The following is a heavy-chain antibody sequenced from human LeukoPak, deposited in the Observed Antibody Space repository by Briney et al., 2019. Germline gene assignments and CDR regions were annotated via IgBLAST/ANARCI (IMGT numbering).Heavy chain of an antibody. D-gene: IGHD6-6*01. Sequence: GGSLRPSCAASGFTVSSNYMSWVRQAPGKGLEWVSVIYSGGSTYYADSVKGRFTISRDNSKNTLYLQMNSLRAEDTAVYYCARVAARPRYYYYYGMDVWGQGTTVTVSS. J-gene: IGHJ6*02. CDR1: GFTVSSNY. CDR2: IYSGGST. CDR3: ARVAARPRYYYYYGMDV. V-gene: IGHV3-53*01.